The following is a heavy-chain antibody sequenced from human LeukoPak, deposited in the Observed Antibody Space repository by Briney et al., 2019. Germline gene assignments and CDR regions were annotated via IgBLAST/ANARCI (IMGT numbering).Heavy chain of an antibody. D-gene: IGHD3-3*01. V-gene: IGHV4-4*07. Sequence: PSETLSLTCTVSGASIRSAYWTWIRQPAGKGLEWIGRIYTSGSTNYNPSLKSRVTMSVDTSKNQFSLKLSSVTAADTAVYYCARGPYDFWSGYYGLRNYYYFDYWGQGTLVTVSS. J-gene: IGHJ4*02. CDR1: GASIRSAY. CDR2: IYTSGST. CDR3: ARGPYDFWSGYYGLRNYYYFDY.